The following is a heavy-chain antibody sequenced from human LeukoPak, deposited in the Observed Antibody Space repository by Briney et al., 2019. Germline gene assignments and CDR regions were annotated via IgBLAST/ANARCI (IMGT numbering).Heavy chain of an antibody. D-gene: IGHD3-9*01. CDR3: ARDPLRYLRVGHYDY. V-gene: IGHV3-21*01. J-gene: IGHJ4*02. CDR1: GFTFSNSA. Sequence: PGGPLRLSCAASGFTFSNSAMNWVRQVPGKGLEWVSSIDYDSSHIYYAASVRGRFTISRDNARNSVYLQMNSLRVGDTAVYYCARDPLRYLRVGHYDYWGQGTLVAVSS. CDR2: IDYDSSHI.